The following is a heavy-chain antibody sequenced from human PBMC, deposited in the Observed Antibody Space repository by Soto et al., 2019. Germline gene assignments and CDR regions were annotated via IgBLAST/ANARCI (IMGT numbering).Heavy chain of an antibody. J-gene: IGHJ2*01. CDR3: ARLNTGWYFDF. D-gene: IGHD4-17*01. CDR2: IWYDGSNE. V-gene: IGHV3-33*01. CDR1: GFTFSNFG. Sequence: GGSLRLSCAASGFTFSNFGMHWVRQAPGKGLEWVAVIWYDGSNEYYPDSVKGRFTISRDNSKNTLYLQMNSLRAEDTAVYYCARLNTGWYFDFWGRGTLVTVS.